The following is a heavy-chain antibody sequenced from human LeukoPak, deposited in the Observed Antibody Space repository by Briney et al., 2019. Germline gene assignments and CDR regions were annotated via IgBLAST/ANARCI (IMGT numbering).Heavy chain of an antibody. J-gene: IGHJ4*02. CDR3: AKKWGVGTTTLDYFDY. CDR1: GFTVSSNY. D-gene: IGHD1-26*01. V-gene: IGHV3-53*01. CDR2: IYSGGST. Sequence: PGGSLRLSCAASGFTVSSNYMSWVRQAPGKGLEWFSVIYSGGSTYYADSVKGRFTISRDNSKNTLYLQMNSLRAEDTAVYYCAKKWGVGTTTLDYFDYWGQGTLVTVSS.